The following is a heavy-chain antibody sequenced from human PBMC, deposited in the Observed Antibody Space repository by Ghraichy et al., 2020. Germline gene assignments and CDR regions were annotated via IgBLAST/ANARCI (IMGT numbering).Heavy chain of an antibody. CDR2: IYSVGST. J-gene: IGHJ4*02. V-gene: IGHV3-53*01. CDR3: ASIPARMFRSSWNFHY. Sequence: GGSLRLSCAASGFTVSSNYMNWVRQAPGKGLEWVSVIYSVGSTYYADSVKGRFTISRDNSKNTLYLQMNSLRAEDTAVYYCASIPARMFRSSWNFHYWGQGTLVTVSS. CDR1: GFTVSSNY. D-gene: IGHD6-13*01.